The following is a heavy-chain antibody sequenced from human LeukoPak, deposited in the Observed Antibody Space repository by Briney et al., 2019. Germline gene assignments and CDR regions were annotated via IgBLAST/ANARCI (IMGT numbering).Heavy chain of an antibody. Sequence: GASVKVSCKASGGTFSSYAISWVRQAPGQGLAWMGRIIPILGIANYAQKFQGRVTITADKSTSTAYMELSSLRSEDTAVYYCARVVGGRRGYWGQGTLVTVSS. CDR3: ARVVGGRRGY. V-gene: IGHV1-69*04. CDR1: GGTFSSYA. CDR2: IIPILGIA. D-gene: IGHD2-2*01. J-gene: IGHJ4*02.